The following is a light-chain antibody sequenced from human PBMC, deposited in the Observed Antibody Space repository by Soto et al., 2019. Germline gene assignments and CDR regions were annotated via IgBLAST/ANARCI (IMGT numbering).Light chain of an antibody. Sequence: EIVLTQSPGTLSLSPGERATLSCRASQSVSSSYLAWYQLKPGQAPRLLIYDAFNRATGIPARFSGSGSGTDFTLTISSLEPEDFAVYYCQQRSNWPPGITFGQGTRLEIK. CDR1: QSVSSSY. J-gene: IGKJ5*01. CDR2: DAF. V-gene: IGKV3-11*01. CDR3: QQRSNWPPGIT.